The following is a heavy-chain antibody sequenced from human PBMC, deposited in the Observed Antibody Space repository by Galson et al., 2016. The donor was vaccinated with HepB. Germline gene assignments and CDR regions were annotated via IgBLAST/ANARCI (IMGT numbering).Heavy chain of an antibody. CDR3: ARGLCSGGNCSLGY. Sequence: SLRLSCAASGFTFSSYAMHWVRLAPGKGLKWVALISFDGNKKYYADSVKGRFTISRDISKNTLYLQMNSLRAEDTAVYYCARGLCSGGNCSLGYWGQGTLVTVSS. D-gene: IGHD2-15*01. CDR2: ISFDGNKK. V-gene: IGHV3-30*01. J-gene: IGHJ4*02. CDR1: GFTFSSYA.